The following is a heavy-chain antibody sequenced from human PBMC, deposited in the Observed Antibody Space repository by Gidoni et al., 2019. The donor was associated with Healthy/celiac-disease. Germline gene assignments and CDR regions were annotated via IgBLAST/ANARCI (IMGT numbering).Heavy chain of an antibody. J-gene: IGHJ6*02. Sequence: EVQLVESGGGLVQPGGSLRLSCAASGFTFSSYSMNWVRQAPGKGLEWVSYISSSSSTIYYADSGKGRFTISRDNAKNSLYLQMNSLRDEDTAVYYCARDPSSEGEYYYYGMDVWGQGTTVTVSS. D-gene: IGHD6-25*01. CDR2: ISSSSSTI. CDR3: ARDPSSEGEYYYYGMDV. V-gene: IGHV3-48*02. CDR1: GFTFSSYS.